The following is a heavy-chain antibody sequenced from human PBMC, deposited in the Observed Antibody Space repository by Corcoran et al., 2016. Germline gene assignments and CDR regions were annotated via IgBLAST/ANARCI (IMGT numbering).Heavy chain of an antibody. V-gene: IGHV1-18*01. Sequence: QIQLVQSGAEVKTPGASVKVSCKASGYTFTNYGIYWVRQAPGQGLEWMGWISGNNGNTKYAQKIQGRVTMTTDTSTTTAYMELRSLRSDDTAVYYCALGDPAGMNWFDPWGQGTLVTVSS. CDR1: GYTFTNYG. J-gene: IGHJ5*02. D-gene: IGHD3-10*01. CDR2: ISGNNGNT. CDR3: ALGDPAGMNWFDP.